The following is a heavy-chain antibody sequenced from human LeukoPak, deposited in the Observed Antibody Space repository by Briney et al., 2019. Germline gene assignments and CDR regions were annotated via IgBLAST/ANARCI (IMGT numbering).Heavy chain of an antibody. J-gene: IGHJ4*02. Sequence: PGGSLRLSCVASGFTLSTYAMTWVRQAPGKGLEWVSGISGSDSTKYYADSVKGRFTISRDNAKNSLYLQMNSLRAEDTAVYYCARIAVAGLFDYWGQGTLVTVSS. CDR2: ISGSDSTK. D-gene: IGHD6-19*01. CDR1: GFTLSTYA. CDR3: ARIAVAGLFDY. V-gene: IGHV3-48*03.